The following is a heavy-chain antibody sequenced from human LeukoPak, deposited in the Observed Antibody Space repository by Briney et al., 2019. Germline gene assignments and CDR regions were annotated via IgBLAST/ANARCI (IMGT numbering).Heavy chain of an antibody. J-gene: IGHJ4*02. CDR3: ARGDQAFDY. Sequence: GGSLRLSCVASGFTFSSYGIHWIRQAPGKGLEWLAFIRYDGTNKYYADSVKGRFTISRGNSKHTLYLQMNSLRAEDTAVYYCARGDQAFDYWGQGTLVTVSS. V-gene: IGHV3-30*02. D-gene: IGHD2-2*01. CDR2: IRYDGTNK. CDR1: GFTFSSYG.